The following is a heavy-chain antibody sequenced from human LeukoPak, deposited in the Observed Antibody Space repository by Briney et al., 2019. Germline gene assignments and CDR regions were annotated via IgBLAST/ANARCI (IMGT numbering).Heavy chain of an antibody. CDR3: GYNYAAGAFDY. D-gene: IGHD1-1*01. CDR2: ISSSARTI. CDR1: GFTFSSYE. V-gene: IGHV3-48*03. J-gene: IGHJ4*02. Sequence: GGSLRLSCAGSGFTFSSYEMNWVRQAPGKGLEWVSYISSSARTIYYADSVKGRFTISRNNAQNSLYLQMNSLRAEDTAVYYCGYNYAAGAFDYWGQGSLATVSS.